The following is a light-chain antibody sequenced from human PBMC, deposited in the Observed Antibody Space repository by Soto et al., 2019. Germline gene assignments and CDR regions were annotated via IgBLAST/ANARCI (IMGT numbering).Light chain of an antibody. CDR3: QQCGSWPHT. CDR1: QSVSSF. CDR2: DAS. V-gene: IGKV3-11*01. J-gene: IGKJ2*01. Sequence: EIVLTQSPATLSLSPGESVTLSCRASQSVSSFLAWYQQKPGQAPRLLIYDASNRATGIPARFSGSGSGTDFTLTISTLEPVDFAVYYCQQCGSWPHTFGRGTKLEIK.